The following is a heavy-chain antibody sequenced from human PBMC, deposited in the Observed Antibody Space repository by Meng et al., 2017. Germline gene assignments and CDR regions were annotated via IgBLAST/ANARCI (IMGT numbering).Heavy chain of an antibody. J-gene: IGHJ4*02. CDR2: ISSSGGSI. CDR3: AILPRLIIAAAGTPDY. Sequence: GESLKISCAASGFTFSSYEMNWVRQAPGKGLEWVSYISSSGGSIYYADSMKGRFTVSRDNAKNSLYLQMNSLRAEDTAVYYCAILPRLIIAAAGTPDYWGQGTLVTVSS. V-gene: IGHV3-48*03. CDR1: GFTFSSYE. D-gene: IGHD6-13*01.